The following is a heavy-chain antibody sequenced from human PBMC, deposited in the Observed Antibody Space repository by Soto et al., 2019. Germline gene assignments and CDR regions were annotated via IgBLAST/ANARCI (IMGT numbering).Heavy chain of an antibody. D-gene: IGHD6-19*01. Sequence: SETLSLTCTVSGASISINYWGWIRQPPGKGLEWIGYIYDSGSTIYNPSLKSRVTISTDTSRNQFSLKLDFMTAADTAVYYCARGSGWLPDYWGQGALVTVSS. CDR2: IYDSGST. CDR1: GASISINY. V-gene: IGHV4-59*01. J-gene: IGHJ4*02. CDR3: ARGSGWLPDY.